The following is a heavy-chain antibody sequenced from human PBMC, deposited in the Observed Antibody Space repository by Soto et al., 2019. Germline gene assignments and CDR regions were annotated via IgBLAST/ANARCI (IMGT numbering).Heavy chain of an antibody. D-gene: IGHD3-10*01. CDR1: GFTFSSYA. CDR2: ISGSGGCT. V-gene: IGHV3-23*01. J-gene: IGHJ5*02. CDR3: ARDDMYSYGSGSYSNWFDP. Sequence: GGSLRLSCAASGFTFSSYAMSWVRQAPGKGLEWVSAISGSGGCTYYADSVKGRFTISRDNSKNTLYLQMNSLRAEDTAVYYCARDDMYSYGSGSYSNWFDPWGQGALVTVSS.